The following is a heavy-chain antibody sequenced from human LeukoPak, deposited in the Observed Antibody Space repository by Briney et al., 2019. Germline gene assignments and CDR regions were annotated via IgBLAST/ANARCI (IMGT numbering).Heavy chain of an antibody. Sequence: ASVKVSCKASGYTFTSYGISWVRQAPGQGLEWMGWISAYNGNTNYAQKLQGRVTMTTDTSTSTAYMELRSLRSDDTAVYYCARVGETMLCKSYYFDYWGQGTLVTVSS. D-gene: IGHD3-16*01. CDR3: ARVGETMLCKSYYFDY. J-gene: IGHJ4*02. CDR2: ISAYNGNT. CDR1: GYTFTSYG. V-gene: IGHV1-18*01.